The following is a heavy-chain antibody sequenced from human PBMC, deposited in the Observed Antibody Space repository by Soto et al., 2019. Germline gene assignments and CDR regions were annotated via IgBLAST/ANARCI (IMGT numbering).Heavy chain of an antibody. Sequence: QLQLQESGSGLVKPSQTLSLTCAVSGGSISSGGYSWSWIRQPPGKGLEWIRYIYHSGCTYYNPSLNRRITLSLXRSKNQLSLRLSSVTAADTAVYYCAGGIAARPLGYWGQGTLVTVSS. CDR1: GGSISSGGYS. CDR2: IYHSGCT. J-gene: IGHJ4*02. CDR3: AGGIAARPLGY. V-gene: IGHV4-30-2*01. D-gene: IGHD6-6*01.